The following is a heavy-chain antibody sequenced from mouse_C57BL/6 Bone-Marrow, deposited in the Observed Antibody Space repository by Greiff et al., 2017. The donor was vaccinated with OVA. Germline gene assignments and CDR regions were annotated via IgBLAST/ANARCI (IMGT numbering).Heavy chain of an antibody. CDR1: GFTFSDYY. V-gene: IGHV5-12*01. J-gene: IGHJ1*03. Sequence: EVNLVESGGGLVQPGGSLKLSCAASGFTFSDYYMYWVRQTPEKRLEWVAYISNGGGSTYYPDTVKGRFTISRDNAKNTLYLQMSRLKSEDTAMYYCARQGSYYDLYWYFDVWGTGTTVTVSS. CDR3: ARQGSYYDLYWYFDV. D-gene: IGHD2-4*01. CDR2: ISNGGGST.